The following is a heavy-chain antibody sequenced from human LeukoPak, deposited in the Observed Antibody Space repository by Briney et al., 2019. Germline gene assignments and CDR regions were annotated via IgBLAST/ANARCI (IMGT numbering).Heavy chain of an antibody. V-gene: IGHV3-21*01. D-gene: IGHD1-1*01. CDR3: ARLQGYNKCLDY. Sequence: GGSLRLSCAASGFTFSSYSMNWVRQAPGKGLEWVSSISSSSSYIYYADSVKGRFTISRDDAKNSLYLQMNSLRAEVTAVYYCARLQGYNKCLDYWGQGTLVTVSS. CDR1: GFTFSSYS. CDR2: ISSSSSYI. J-gene: IGHJ4*02.